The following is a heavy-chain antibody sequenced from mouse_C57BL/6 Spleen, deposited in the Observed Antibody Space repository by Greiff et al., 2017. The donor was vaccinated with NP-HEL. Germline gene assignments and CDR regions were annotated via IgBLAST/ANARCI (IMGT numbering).Heavy chain of an antibody. CDR3: ARGGNGYYVRWYFDV. CDR1: GFSLTSYG. Sequence: QVQLQQSGPGLVQPSQSLSITCTVSGFSLTSYGVHWVRQSPGTGLEWLGVIWRGGSTDYNAAFISRLSIRKDNSKSQVFFKMNSLQADDTAIYYCARGGNGYYVRWYFDVWGTGTTVTVSS. J-gene: IGHJ1*03. D-gene: IGHD2-3*01. CDR2: IWRGGST. V-gene: IGHV2-2*01.